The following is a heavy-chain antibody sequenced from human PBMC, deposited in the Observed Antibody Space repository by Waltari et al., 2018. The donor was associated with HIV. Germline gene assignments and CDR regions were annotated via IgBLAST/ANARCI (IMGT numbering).Heavy chain of an antibody. Sequence: QVQLQQWGAGLLKPSETLSLTCAVYGGSFSGYYWSWIRQPPGKGLGWIGEINHSGSTNYNPSLKSRVTISVDTSKNQFSLKLSSVTAADTAVYYCARGQSPSITMVRGVIITPPSWFDPWGQGTLVTVSS. J-gene: IGHJ5*02. D-gene: IGHD3-10*01. CDR1: GGSFSGYY. V-gene: IGHV4-34*01. CDR2: INHSGST. CDR3: ARGQSPSITMVRGVIITPPSWFDP.